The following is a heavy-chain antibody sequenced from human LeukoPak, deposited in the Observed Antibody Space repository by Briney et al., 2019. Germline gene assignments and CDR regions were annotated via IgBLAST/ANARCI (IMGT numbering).Heavy chain of an antibody. J-gene: IGHJ5*02. D-gene: IGHD3-10*01. Sequence: PSETLSLTCAVYGGSFSGYYWSWVRQPPGKGLEWIGEINHSGRTNYNPSLKSRVTISVDTSKNQFSLKLSSVTAADTAVYYCGRRGSRVSMVRGVIPRCWFDHWGQGTLVTVSS. CDR2: INHSGRT. V-gene: IGHV4-34*01. CDR3: GRRGSRVSMVRGVIPRCWFDH. CDR1: GGSFSGYY.